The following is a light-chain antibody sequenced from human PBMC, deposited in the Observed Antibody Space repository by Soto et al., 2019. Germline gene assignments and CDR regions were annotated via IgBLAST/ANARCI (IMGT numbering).Light chain of an antibody. J-gene: IGLJ1*01. CDR2: DVN. CDR1: RSDVGGYNF. Sequence: QSALTQPASVSGSPGQSITNSCTGTRSDVGGYNFVSWYQQHPGKVPKLMIFDVNRRPSGVSDRFSGSKSGNTASLTISGLQAEDEGDYYCCSDTSSSTHVFGSVTKLTVL. CDR3: CSDTSSSTHV. V-gene: IGLV2-14*03.